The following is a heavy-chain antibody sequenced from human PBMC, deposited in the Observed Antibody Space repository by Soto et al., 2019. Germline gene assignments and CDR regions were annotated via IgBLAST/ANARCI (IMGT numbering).Heavy chain of an antibody. V-gene: IGHV1-18*01. J-gene: IGHJ4*02. CDR3: ARVSARYCSSTSCYGVFAY. Sequence: ASVKVSCKASGYTFTSYGISWVRQAPGQGLEWMGWISAYNGNTNYAQKLQGRVTMTTDTSTSTAYMELSSLRSEDTAVYYCARVSARYCSSTSCYGVFAYWGQGTLVTVSS. CDR1: GYTFTSYG. CDR2: ISAYNGNT. D-gene: IGHD2-2*01.